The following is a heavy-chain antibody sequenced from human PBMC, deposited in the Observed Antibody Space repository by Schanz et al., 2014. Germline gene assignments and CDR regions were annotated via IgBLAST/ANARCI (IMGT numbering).Heavy chain of an antibody. Sequence: QVQLVESGGGVVQPGRSLRLSCAASGFTFSSYAVHWVRQAPDKGLVWVAVTSSDGSLKYYADSVKGRFTISRDNSRDAVYSQMTSLRGEDQAVYYCGRGGRGGYPGRAFDLGGQGTMVTASS. J-gene: IGHJ3*01. V-gene: IGHV3-30*04. CDR2: TSSDGSLK. CDR1: GFTFSSYA. D-gene: IGHD5-12*01. CDR3: GRGGRGGYPGRAFDL.